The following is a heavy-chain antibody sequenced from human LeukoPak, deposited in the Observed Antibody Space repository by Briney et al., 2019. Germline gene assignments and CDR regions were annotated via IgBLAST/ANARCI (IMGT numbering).Heavy chain of an antibody. CDR3: ARFCSGGSCPDV. J-gene: IGHJ6*02. D-gene: IGHD2-15*01. Sequence: SETLSLTCTVSGGSISSYFWTWIRQPPGKGLEWIGNIYYGGSTRYNPSLKSRVSISVDTSKNQFSLKLTSVTAADTAVHYCARFCSGGSCPDVWGQGTTVSVSS. CDR1: GGSISSYF. V-gene: IGHV4-59*01. CDR2: IYYGGST.